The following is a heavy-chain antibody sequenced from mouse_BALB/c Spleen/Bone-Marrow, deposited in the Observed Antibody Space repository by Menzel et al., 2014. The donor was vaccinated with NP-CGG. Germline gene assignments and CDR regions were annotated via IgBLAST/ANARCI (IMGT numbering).Heavy chain of an antibody. J-gene: IGHJ2*02. CDR3: ARQGYYGYRDY. CDR2: ISPDSSTI. D-gene: IGHD1-1*01. CDR1: GFDFSRYW. Sequence: EVQLVESGSGLVQPGGYLKLSCAASGFDFSRYWMSWVRQAPGKGLEWIGEISPDSSTINYTPSLKDKFIISRDNAKNTLYLQMSKVRSEDTALYYCARQGYYGYRDYRGQGSSLPVPS. V-gene: IGHV4-1*02.